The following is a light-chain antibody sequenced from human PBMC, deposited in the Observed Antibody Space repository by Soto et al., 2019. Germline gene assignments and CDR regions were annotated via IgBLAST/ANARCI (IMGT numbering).Light chain of an antibody. V-gene: IGLV1-51*01. CDR2: DNN. Sequence: QSVLTQPPSVSAAPGQKVTISCSGSSSNIGNHNVSWYQHLPGTAPKLVIYDNNKRPSGIPDRFSGSKSGTSATLGITGLQTGDEADYYCGTWDSSLTAVLFGGGTKVTVL. CDR3: GTWDSSLTAVL. J-gene: IGLJ2*01. CDR1: SSNIGNHN.